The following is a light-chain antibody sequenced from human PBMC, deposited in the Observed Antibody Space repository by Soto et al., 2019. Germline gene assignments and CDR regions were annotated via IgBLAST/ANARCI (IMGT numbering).Light chain of an antibody. V-gene: IGLV1-47*01. CDR2: HNY. CDR3: SAWDDSLSAYV. CDR1: SSNIGSDF. Sequence: QSVLTQPPSASGTPGQRVTISCSGSSSNIGSDFVYWYQQLPGTAPNLLIYHNYQRPSGVPDRFSGSKSGTSGSLAISDLRSEDEADYYCSAWDDSLSAYVFGAGTKVTVL. J-gene: IGLJ1*01.